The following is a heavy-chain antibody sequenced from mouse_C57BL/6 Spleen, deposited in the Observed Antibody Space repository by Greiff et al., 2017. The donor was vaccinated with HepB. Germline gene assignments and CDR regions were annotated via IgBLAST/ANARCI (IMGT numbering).Heavy chain of an antibody. Sequence: DVQLVESGAELVRPGASVKLSCTASGFNIKDDYMHWVKQRPEQGLEWIGWIDPENGDTEYASKFQGKATITADTSSNTAYLQLSSLTSEDTAVYYCTPGSSYWYFDVWGTGTTVTVSS. V-gene: IGHV14-4*01. CDR1: GFNIKDDY. CDR3: TPGSSYWYFDV. J-gene: IGHJ1*03. D-gene: IGHD1-1*01. CDR2: IDPENGDT.